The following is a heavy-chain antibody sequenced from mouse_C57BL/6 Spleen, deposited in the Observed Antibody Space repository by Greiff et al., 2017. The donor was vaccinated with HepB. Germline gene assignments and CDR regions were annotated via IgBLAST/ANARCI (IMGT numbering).Heavy chain of an antibody. Sequence: QVQLQQPGPGLVQPSQSLSITCTVSGFSLTSYGVHWVRQSPGKGLEWLGVIWSGGSTDYNAAFISRLSISKDNSKSQVFFKMNSLQADDTAIYYCASLYGYPYYYAMDYWGQGTSVTVSS. V-gene: IGHV2-2*01. CDR1: GFSLTSYG. CDR2: IWSGGST. CDR3: ASLYGYPYYYAMDY. J-gene: IGHJ4*01. D-gene: IGHD2-2*01.